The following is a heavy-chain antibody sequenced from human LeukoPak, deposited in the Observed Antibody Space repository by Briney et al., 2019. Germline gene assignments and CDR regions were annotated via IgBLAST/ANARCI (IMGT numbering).Heavy chain of an antibody. J-gene: IGHJ3*02. CDR2: IGTAGDT. V-gene: IGHV3-13*01. CDR3: ARAGIATTVVTAADHDAFDI. D-gene: IGHD4-23*01. Sequence: GGSLRLSCAASGFTFSSYDMHWVRQATGKGLEWVSAIGTAGDTYYPGSVKGRFTISRDNAKNSLYLQMNSLRAEDTAVYYCARAGIATTVVTAADHDAFDIWGQGTMVTVSS. CDR1: GFTFSSYD.